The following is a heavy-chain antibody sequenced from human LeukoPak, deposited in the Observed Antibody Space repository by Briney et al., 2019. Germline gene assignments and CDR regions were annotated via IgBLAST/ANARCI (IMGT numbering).Heavy chain of an antibody. D-gene: IGHD5-18*01. J-gene: IGHJ4*02. CDR3: AREGYNYGPFDY. Sequence: GGSLRLSCAVSGFSFSSYSMNWVRQAPGKGLEWVSYISSRTSTIYYADSVKGRFTISRDNAKNSLYLQMNSLRAEDTAVYYCAREGYNYGPFDYWGQGTQVTVSS. V-gene: IGHV3-48*04. CDR1: GFSFSSYS. CDR2: ISSRTSTI.